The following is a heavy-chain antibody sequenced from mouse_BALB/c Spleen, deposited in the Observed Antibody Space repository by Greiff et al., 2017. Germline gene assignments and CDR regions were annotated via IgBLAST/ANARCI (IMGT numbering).Heavy chain of an antibody. D-gene: IGHD1-1*01. CDR3: ARQGYGTYFDY. CDR2: ISSGGSYT. V-gene: IGHV5-6*01. Sequence: EVHLVESGGDLVKPGGSLKLSCAASGFTFSSYGMSWVRQTPDKRLEWVATISSGGSYTYYPDSVKGRFTISRDNAKNTLYLQMSSLKSEDTAMYYCARQGYGTYFDYWGQGTTLTVSS. J-gene: IGHJ2*01. CDR1: GFTFSSYG.